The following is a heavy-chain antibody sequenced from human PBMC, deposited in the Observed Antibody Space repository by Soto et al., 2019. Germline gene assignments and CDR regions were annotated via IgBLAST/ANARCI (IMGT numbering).Heavy chain of an antibody. V-gene: IGHV4-4*07. CDR1: VDSITTYY. D-gene: IGHD6-13*01. CDR3: ARYSNNWFQTEGMDV. Sequence: SETLSLTCTVSVDSITTYYWSWIWQPAGKGLEWIGRIDTSGNTNYNPSLKSRVTMSVDTSKKQFSLKLTSVTAADTAVYYCARYSNNWFQTEGMDVWGQGTTVTVSS. CDR2: IDTSGNT. J-gene: IGHJ6*02.